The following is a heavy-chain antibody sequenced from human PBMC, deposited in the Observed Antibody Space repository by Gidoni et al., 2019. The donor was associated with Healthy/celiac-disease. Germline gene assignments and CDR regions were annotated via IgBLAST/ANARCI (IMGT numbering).Heavy chain of an antibody. V-gene: IGHV4-31*02. CDR3: AREYRRVGSHSFDY. Sequence: LERIGYIYYSGSTYYNPSLKSRVTRSVDTSKNQFSLKLSSVTAADTAVYYCAREYRRVGSHSFDYWGQGTLVTVSS. J-gene: IGHJ4*02. CDR2: IYYSGST. D-gene: IGHD2-2*02.